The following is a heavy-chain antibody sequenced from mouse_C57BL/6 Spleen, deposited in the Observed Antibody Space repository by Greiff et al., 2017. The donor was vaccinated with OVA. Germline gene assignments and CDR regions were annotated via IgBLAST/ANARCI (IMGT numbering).Heavy chain of an antibody. J-gene: IGHJ2*01. D-gene: IGHD1-1*02. CDR3: ARNDYGFDY. CDR2: IDPSDSYT. CDR1: GYTFTSYW. V-gene: IGHV1-50*01. Sequence: QVQLQQPGAELVKPGASVKLSCKASGYTFTSYWMQWVKQRPGQGLEWIGEIDPSDSYTNYNQKFKGKATLTVDTSSNTAYMQLSSLTSEDSAVYYCARNDYGFDYWGQGTTLTVSS.